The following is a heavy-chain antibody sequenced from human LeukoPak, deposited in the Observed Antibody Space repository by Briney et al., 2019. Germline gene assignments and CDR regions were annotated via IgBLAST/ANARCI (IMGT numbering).Heavy chain of an antibody. Sequence: SETLSLTCTVSGGSIIISSYYWGWIRQPPGKGLECIGSIYYSGSTYYNPSVKTRVTISVDTSKNQFSLKLSSVTAADTAVYYCARDYYDSSGYYHYWGQGTLVTVSS. J-gene: IGHJ4*02. CDR2: IYYSGST. D-gene: IGHD3-22*01. CDR1: GGSIIISSYY. V-gene: IGHV4-39*07. CDR3: ARDYYDSSGYYHY.